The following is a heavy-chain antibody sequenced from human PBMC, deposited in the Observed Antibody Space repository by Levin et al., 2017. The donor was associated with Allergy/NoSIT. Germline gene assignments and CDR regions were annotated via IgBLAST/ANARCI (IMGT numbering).Heavy chain of an antibody. V-gene: IGHV3-30*18. CDR2: ISYDGSNK. CDR3: AKDGDYGINY. Sequence: LSLTCAASGFTFSSYGMHWVRQAPGKGLEWVAVISYDGSNKYYADSVKGRFTISRDNSKNTLYLQMNSLRAEDTAVYYCAKDGDYGINYWGQGTLVTVSS. D-gene: IGHD4-17*01. J-gene: IGHJ4*02. CDR1: GFTFSSYG.